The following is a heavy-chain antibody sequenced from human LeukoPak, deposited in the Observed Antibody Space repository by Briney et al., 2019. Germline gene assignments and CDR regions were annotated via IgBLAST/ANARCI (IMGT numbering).Heavy chain of an antibody. CDR2: ISSGVGST. V-gene: IGHV3-23*01. CDR3: AKGKNGFDY. D-gene: IGHD2-8*01. J-gene: IGHJ4*02. Sequence: GGSLRLSCAASGFPLGSNAMSWVRQAPGKGLVWVSAISSGVGSTYYADSVKGRFTISRDNSKNTLYLQMNSLRAEDTAVYYCAKGKNGFDYWGQGTLVTVSS. CDR1: GFPLGSNA.